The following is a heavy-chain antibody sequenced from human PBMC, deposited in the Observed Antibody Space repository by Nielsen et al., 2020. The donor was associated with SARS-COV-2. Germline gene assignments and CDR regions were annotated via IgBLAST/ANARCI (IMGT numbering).Heavy chain of an antibody. V-gene: IGHV6-1*01. D-gene: IGHD6-19*01. CDR1: GDSVSSNSAA. Sequence: SETLSLTCAISGDSVSSNSAAWNWSRQSPSRGLEWLGRTYYRSKWYNDYAVSVKSRITINPDTSKNQFSLQLNSVTPEDTAVYYCARDAHSSGPYYYSYLDAWGKGTTVTSP. CDR3: ARDAHSSGPYYYSYLDA. CDR2: TYYRSKWYN. J-gene: IGHJ6*03.